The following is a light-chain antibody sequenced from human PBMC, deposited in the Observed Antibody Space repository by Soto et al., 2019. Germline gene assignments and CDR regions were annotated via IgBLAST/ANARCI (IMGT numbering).Light chain of an antibody. Sequence: QSVLSPPASVSGSPGQSITISCTRTSSDVGSYNLVSWYQQHPGKAPKLMIYEGSKRPSGASNRSSAYKSGNTASPTISGLQAEHEADHYCCSYAGSSLYVFGTGTKVTVL. V-gene: IGLV2-23*01. CDR2: EGS. CDR3: CSYAGSSLYV. J-gene: IGLJ1*01. CDR1: SSDVGSYNL.